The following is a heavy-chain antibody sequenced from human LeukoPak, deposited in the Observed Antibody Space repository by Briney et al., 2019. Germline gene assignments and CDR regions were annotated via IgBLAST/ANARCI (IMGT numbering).Heavy chain of an antibody. J-gene: IGHJ4*02. CDR1: GHTFTSYG. D-gene: IGHD1-14*01. CDR3: ARVMNREGTNY. Sequence: ASVKVSCKASGHTFTSYGISWVRQAPGQGLEWMGWINPSSGGTNYAQKFQGRVTMTRDTSISTAYMELKRLRSDDTAVYYCARVMNREGTNYWGQGTPVTVSS. V-gene: IGHV1-2*02. CDR2: INPSSGGT.